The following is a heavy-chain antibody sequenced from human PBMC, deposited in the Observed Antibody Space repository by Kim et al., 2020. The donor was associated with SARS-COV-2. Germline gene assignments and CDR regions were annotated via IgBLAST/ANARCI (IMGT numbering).Heavy chain of an antibody. D-gene: IGHD1-26*01. J-gene: IGHJ3*02. CDR1: GFTFSSYG. V-gene: IGHV3-30*18. Sequence: GGSLRLSCAASGFTFSSYGMHWVRQAPGKGLVWVAVISYDGSNKYYADSVKGRFTISRDNSKNTLYLQMNSLRAEDTAVYYCAKDAGWELLRGNAFDILGHGTTFTVSS. CDR2: ISYDGSNK. CDR3: AKDAGWELLRGNAFDI.